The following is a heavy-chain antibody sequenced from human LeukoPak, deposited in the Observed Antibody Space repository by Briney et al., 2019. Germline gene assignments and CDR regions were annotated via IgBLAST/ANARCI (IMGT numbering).Heavy chain of an antibody. V-gene: IGHV4-4*07. Sequence: PSETLSLTCTVSGGSISSYSWSWIRQPAGKGLEWIGRIYTSGSTNYNPSLKSRVTISVDKSKNQFSLILSSVTAADTAVYYCARDLGSYRHYFDYWGQGTLVTVSA. D-gene: IGHD1-26*01. CDR2: IYTSGST. J-gene: IGHJ4*02. CDR3: ARDLGSYRHYFDY. CDR1: GGSISSYS.